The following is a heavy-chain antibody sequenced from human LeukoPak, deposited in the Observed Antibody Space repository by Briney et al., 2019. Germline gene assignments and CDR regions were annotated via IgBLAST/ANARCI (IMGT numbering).Heavy chain of an antibody. Sequence: SETLSLTCADYGGSFSGYYWSWIRQPPGKGLEWIGEINHSGSTNYNPSLKSRVTISVDTSKNQFSLKLSSVTAADTAVYYCARGFSSYDFWSGGWGQGTLVTVSS. CDR1: GGSFSGYY. J-gene: IGHJ4*02. V-gene: IGHV4-34*01. D-gene: IGHD3-3*01. CDR3: ARGFSSYDFWSGG. CDR2: INHSGST.